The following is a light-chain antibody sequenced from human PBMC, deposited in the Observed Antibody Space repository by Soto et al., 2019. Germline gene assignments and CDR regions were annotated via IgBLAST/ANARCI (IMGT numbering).Light chain of an antibody. CDR1: QTVTNNY. CDR3: HQSSHSPVT. Sequence: EIVLTQSPGTLSLSPGERATLSCRASQTVTNNYLAWYQQKPGQAPRLLMHDATRRATGIPDRFSGSGSGTYFTLTISRLEPDDSAVYYRHQSSHSPVTFGGGTKVEIK. CDR2: DAT. J-gene: IGKJ4*01. V-gene: IGKV3-20*01.